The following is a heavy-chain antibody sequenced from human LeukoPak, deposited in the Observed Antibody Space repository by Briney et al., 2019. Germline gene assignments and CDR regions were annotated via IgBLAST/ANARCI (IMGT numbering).Heavy chain of an antibody. CDR2: IYGGGGT. V-gene: IGHV3-66*01. CDR3: ATPMVRGVIETDY. J-gene: IGHJ4*02. D-gene: IGHD3-10*01. CDR1: GFTVSINY. Sequence: GGSLRLSCAASGFTVSINYMTWVRQAPGTGLEWVSVIYGGGGTYYADSVKGRFTISRDNSKNTLYLQMNSLRAEDTAVYYCATPMVRGVIETDYWGQGTLVTVSS.